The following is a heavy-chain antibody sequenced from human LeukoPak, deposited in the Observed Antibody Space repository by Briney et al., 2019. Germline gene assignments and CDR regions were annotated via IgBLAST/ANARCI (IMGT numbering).Heavy chain of an antibody. CDR3: ARGRFLDAFDI. D-gene: IGHD3-3*01. CDR2: INYSGNT. CDR1: GGPISTISGGPYY. J-gene: IGHJ3*02. V-gene: IGHV4-39*01. Sequence: SETLSLTCTVSGGPISTISGGPYYWGWIRQPPGKGLEWIGSINYSGNTDYNPSLKSRVTISIDTSKNQFSLKLSSVTAADTAVYYCARGRFLDAFDIWGQGTMVTVSS.